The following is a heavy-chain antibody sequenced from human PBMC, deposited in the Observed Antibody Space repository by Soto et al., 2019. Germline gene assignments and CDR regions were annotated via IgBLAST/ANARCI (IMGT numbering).Heavy chain of an antibody. J-gene: IGHJ6*02. Sequence: PSETLSLTCTVSGDSIGSSSYYWGWIRQPPGKGLEWMGSIYNSGSTYYNPSLRSRVTISVDTSKNQFSLKLSSVTAADTAVYYCARHKQQADVWGQGTTVTVSS. CDR3: ARHKQQADV. CDR1: GDSIGSSSYY. V-gene: IGHV4-39*01. D-gene: IGHD6-13*01. CDR2: IYNSGST.